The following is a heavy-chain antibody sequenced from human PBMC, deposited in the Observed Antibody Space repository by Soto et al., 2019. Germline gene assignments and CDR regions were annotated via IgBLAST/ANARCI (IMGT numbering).Heavy chain of an antibody. CDR1: GGSFSGYY. CDR3: ARAYDSSGYPDY. J-gene: IGHJ4*02. D-gene: IGHD3-22*01. CDR2: INHSGST. Sequence: SETLSLTCAVYGGSFSGYYWSWIRQPPGKGLEWIGEINHSGSTNYNPSLKSRVTISVDTSKNQFSLKLSSVTAADTAVYYCARAYDSSGYPDYWGQGTLVTVS. V-gene: IGHV4-34*01.